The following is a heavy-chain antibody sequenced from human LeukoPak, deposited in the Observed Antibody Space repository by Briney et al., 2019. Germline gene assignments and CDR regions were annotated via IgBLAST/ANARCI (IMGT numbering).Heavy chain of an antibody. J-gene: IGHJ4*02. D-gene: IGHD3-10*01. CDR3: ARAQADWAYYYGSGSYYTPYYFDY. CDR2: IYTSGST. Sequence: SETLSLTCTVSGGSISSGSYYWSWIRQPAGKGLEWIGRIYTSGSTNYNPSLKSRVTISVDTSKNQFSLKLSSVTAADTAVYYCARAQADWAYYYGSGSYYTPYYFDYWGQGTLVTVSS. CDR1: GGSISSGSYY. V-gene: IGHV4-61*02.